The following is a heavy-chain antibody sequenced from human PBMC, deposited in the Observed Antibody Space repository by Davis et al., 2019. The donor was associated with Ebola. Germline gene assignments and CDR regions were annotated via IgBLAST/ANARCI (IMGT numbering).Heavy chain of an antibody. D-gene: IGHD2-2*01. J-gene: IGHJ6*02. CDR3: ARKGYCSSTSCYYYYYYGMDV. CDR2: IIPIFGTA. Sequence: SSVKVSCKASGGTFSSYAIRWVRQAPGQGLEWMGGIIPIFGTANYAQKFQGRVTITADKSTSTAYMDLSSLRSEDTAVYYCARKGYCSSTSCYYYYYYGMDVWGQGTTVTVSS. CDR1: GGTFSSYA. V-gene: IGHV1-69*06.